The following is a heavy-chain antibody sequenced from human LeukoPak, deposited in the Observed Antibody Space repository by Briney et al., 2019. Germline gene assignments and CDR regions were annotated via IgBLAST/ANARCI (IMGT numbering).Heavy chain of an antibody. Sequence: GGSLRLSCAASGFTFSSYAMSWVRQAPGKGLEWVSAISGSGGSTYYADSVKGRFTISRDNSKNTLYLQMNSLRAEDTAVYYCARARYGGNSGVSDYWGQGTLVTVSS. CDR3: ARARYGGNSGVSDY. CDR2: ISGSGGST. D-gene: IGHD2-21*02. CDR1: GFTFSSYA. V-gene: IGHV3-23*01. J-gene: IGHJ4*02.